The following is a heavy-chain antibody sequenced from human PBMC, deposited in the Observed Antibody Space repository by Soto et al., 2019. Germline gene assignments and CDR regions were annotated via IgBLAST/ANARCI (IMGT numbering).Heavy chain of an antibody. CDR2: MNAGVGNT. CDR1: GYTFTDYA. D-gene: IGHD5-18*01. Sequence: HVELVQSGADVKKPGASVTISCKASGYTFTDYALHWVRQAPGQRLEWMGWMNAGVGNTLYSQKFQGRITITRDTSASTAYMELNSLKSEDTSIYYCARDTGYTFGSSNYWGPGTLVTVSS. V-gene: IGHV1-3*01. CDR3: ARDTGYTFGSSNY. J-gene: IGHJ4*02.